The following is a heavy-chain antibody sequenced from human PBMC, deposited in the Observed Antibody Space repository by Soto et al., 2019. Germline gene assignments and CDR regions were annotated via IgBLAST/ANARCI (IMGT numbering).Heavy chain of an antibody. J-gene: IGHJ4*02. D-gene: IGHD7-27*01. CDR2: IYNSGTT. CDR3: ARGSAGDKVDY. V-gene: IGHV4-30-4*01. Sequence: QVQLQEPGPRLVEPSQTLSLTCTVSGRSISSGDYYWSWIRQSPGTGLEWIGHIYNSGTTYINPSLKSRVTISADMSKNQFSLKVNSVTAADTAVYYCARGSAGDKVDYWGQGTLVTVSS. CDR1: GRSISSGDYY.